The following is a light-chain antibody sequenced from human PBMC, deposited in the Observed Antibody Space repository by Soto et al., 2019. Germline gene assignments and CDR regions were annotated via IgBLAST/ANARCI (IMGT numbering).Light chain of an antibody. CDR2: GAS. J-gene: IGKJ3*01. CDR3: QQYGRSPFT. V-gene: IGKV3-20*01. CDR1: QSVSSSY. Sequence: EIVLTQSPGTLSSSPGERATLSCRASQSVSSSYLAWYQQKLGQPPRLLIYGASSRATGVQDRFSGSGSGTDFTLTISRLEPEDFAVYYCQQYGRSPFTFGPGTKVDIK.